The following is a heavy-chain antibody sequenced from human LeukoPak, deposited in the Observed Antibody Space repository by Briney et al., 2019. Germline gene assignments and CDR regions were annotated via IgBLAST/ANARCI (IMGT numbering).Heavy chain of an antibody. CDR2: INSDGSST. J-gene: IGHJ4*02. V-gene: IGHV3-74*01. CDR3: ARVGSTGSFDY. Sequence: GGSLRLSCAASGFTFSNYWIHWGRQAPGKGLGWVSGINSDGSSTIYADSVQGRFTISRDNAKNTLYLQINRLRAEDTAVYYCARVGSTGSFDYWGQGTLVTVSS. D-gene: IGHD3-22*01. CDR1: GFTFSNYW.